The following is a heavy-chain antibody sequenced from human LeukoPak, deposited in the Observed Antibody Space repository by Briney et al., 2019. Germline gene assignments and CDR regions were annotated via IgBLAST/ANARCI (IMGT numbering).Heavy chain of an antibody. CDR3: AREPWSGYYSPDGYYGMDV. V-gene: IGHV4-61*01. CDR2: IYYSGST. Sequence: SETLSLTCTVSGGSFSSGSYYWSWIRQPPGKGLEWLGYIYYSGSTNYNPSPKSRVTISVDTSKNQFSLRLSSVTAADTAVYYCAREPWSGYYSPDGYYGMDVWGQGTTVTVSS. D-gene: IGHD3-3*01. J-gene: IGHJ6*02. CDR1: GGSFSSGSYY.